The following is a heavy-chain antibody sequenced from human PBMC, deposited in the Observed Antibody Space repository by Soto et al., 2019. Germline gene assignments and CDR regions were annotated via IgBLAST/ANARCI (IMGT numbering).Heavy chain of an antibody. CDR3: ARDRGYSYGYPDY. D-gene: IGHD5-18*01. Sequence: QVQLVQSGAEVKKPGSSVKVSCKASGGTFSSYTISWVRQAPGQGIEWMGRIIPILGIANYAQKFQGRVTITADKSTSTAYMELSSLRSEDTAVYYCARDRGYSYGYPDYWGQGTLVTVSS. CDR1: GGTFSSYT. CDR2: IIPILGIA. V-gene: IGHV1-69*08. J-gene: IGHJ4*02.